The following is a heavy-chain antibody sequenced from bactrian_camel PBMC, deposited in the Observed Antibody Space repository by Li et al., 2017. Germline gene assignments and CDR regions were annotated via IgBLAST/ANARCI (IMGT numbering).Heavy chain of an antibody. Sequence: HVQLVESGGASVQAGGSLRLSCAASGAASGFTYGEICMGWFRQAPGKEREGVAAIYTGGSGTYIADSVKGRFTISKDNARNTLYLQMNSLKPEDTAMYCCAARGGSWYRCRPDRADFGSWGQGTQVTVS. V-gene: IGHV3S1*01. CDR1: GFTYGEIC. D-gene: IGHD6*01. CDR2: IYTGGSGT. J-gene: IGHJ6*01. CDR3: AARGGSWYRCRPDRADFGS.